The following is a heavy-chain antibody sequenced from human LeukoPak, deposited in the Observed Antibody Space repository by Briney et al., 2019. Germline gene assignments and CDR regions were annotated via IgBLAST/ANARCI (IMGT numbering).Heavy chain of an antibody. J-gene: IGHJ4*02. V-gene: IGHV4-34*01. D-gene: IGHD5-12*01. Sequence: TSETLSLTCAVYGGSFSGYYWSWIRQPPGKGLEWIGEISHSGSTNYNPSLKSRVTISVDTSKNQFSLKLSSVTAADTAVYYCARQGYSAYEILDYWGQGTLVTVSS. CDR3: ARQGYSAYEILDY. CDR2: ISHSGST. CDR1: GGSFSGYY.